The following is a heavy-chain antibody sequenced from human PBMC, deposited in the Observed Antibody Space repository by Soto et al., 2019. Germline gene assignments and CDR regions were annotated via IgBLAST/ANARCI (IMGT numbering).Heavy chain of an antibody. CDR3: ARDNDRLQLGGNSYYILDV. Sequence: QVQLVQSGAEMKEPGSSVKVSCKTSGGTFSSSAISWLRQAPGQGLEWMGGIIPLFRTPDYAQKFQGRVTIAADESTSTAYMGLSSLRSADTARYYCARDNDRLQLGGNSYYILDVWGQGTTITVSS. D-gene: IGHD4-4*01. J-gene: IGHJ6*02. V-gene: IGHV1-69*12. CDR1: GGTFSSSA. CDR2: IIPLFRTP.